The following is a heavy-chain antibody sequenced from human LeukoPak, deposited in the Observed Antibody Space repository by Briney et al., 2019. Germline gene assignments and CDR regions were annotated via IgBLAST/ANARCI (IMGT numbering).Heavy chain of an antibody. J-gene: IGHJ4*02. CDR2: INPNSGGT. CDR1: GYTFTSYD. D-gene: IGHD3-22*01. V-gene: IGHV1-2*06. Sequence: ASVKVSCKASGYTFTSYDINWVRQATGQGLEWMGRINPNSGGTNYAQKFQGRVTMTRDTSISTAYMELSRLRSDDTAVYYCARDHHYYDSSGYRYPYYFDYWGQGTLVTVSS. CDR3: ARDHHYYDSSGYRYPYYFDY.